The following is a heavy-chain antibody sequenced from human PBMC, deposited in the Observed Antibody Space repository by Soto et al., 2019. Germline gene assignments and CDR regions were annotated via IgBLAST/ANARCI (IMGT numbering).Heavy chain of an antibody. CDR1: GYTFTGYY. D-gene: IGHD4-4*01. Sequence: QVQLVQSGAEVKKPGASVKVSCKASGYTFTGYYMHWVRQAPGQGLEWMGWINPNSGGTNYAQKFQGRVTMTRYSSISTAYMELSRLRSDDTAVYYCARDRVSSNYYYYYGMDVWGQGTTVTVSS. CDR2: INPNSGGT. J-gene: IGHJ6*02. CDR3: ARDRVSSNYYYYYGMDV. V-gene: IGHV1-2*02.